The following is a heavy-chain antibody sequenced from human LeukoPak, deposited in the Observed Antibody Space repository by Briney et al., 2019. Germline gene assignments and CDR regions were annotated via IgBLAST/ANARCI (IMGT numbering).Heavy chain of an antibody. CDR3: ARGLKPYSSSWSNHY. CDR1: GFTFSSYA. V-gene: IGHV3-30-3*01. Sequence: GGSLRLSCAASGFTFSSYAMHWVRQAPGKGLEWVAVISYDGSNKYYADSVKGRFTISRDNSKNTLYLQMNSLRAEDTAVYYCARGLKPYSSSWSNHYWGQGTLVTVSS. D-gene: IGHD6-13*01. J-gene: IGHJ4*02. CDR2: ISYDGSNK.